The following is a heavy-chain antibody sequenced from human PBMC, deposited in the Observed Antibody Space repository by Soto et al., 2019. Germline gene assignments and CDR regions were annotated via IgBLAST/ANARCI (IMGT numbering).Heavy chain of an antibody. Sequence: EVQLVESGGGLVQPGGSLRLSCGASGFTFRTYWLSWGRQVPGKGLEWVANINQDGSEKNYVDSVKCRFTISRDNAKNSLHLQMSSLRAEDTALYYCARDGSTSWYSYDYHGMDVWGQGTTVTVSS. V-gene: IGHV3-7*05. D-gene: IGHD5-18*01. J-gene: IGHJ6*02. CDR2: INQDGSEK. CDR1: GFTFRTYW. CDR3: ARDGSTSWYSYDYHGMDV.